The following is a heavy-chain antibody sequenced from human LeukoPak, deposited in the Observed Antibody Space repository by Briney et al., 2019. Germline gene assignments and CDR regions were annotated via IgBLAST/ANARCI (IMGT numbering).Heavy chain of an antibody. D-gene: IGHD4-17*01. CDR3: ARDRGLLNWFDP. CDR1: GGSISSGGYY. V-gene: IGHV4-31*03. CDR2: IYYSGST. Sequence: SETLSLTCTVSGGSISSGGYYWSWIRQHPGKGLEWIGYIYYSGSTYYNPSLKSRVTISVDTSKNQFSLKLSSVTAADTAVYYCARDRGLLNWFDPWGQGTLVTVSS. J-gene: IGHJ5*02.